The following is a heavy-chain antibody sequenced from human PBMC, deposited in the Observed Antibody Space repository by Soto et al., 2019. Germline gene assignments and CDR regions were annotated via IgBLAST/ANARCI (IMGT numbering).Heavy chain of an antibody. J-gene: IGHJ4*02. D-gene: IGHD3-10*01. Sequence: PSETLSLTCAVYGGSFSGYYWTWIRQPPGTGLEWIGEINPGGSTYYNPSLKSRVTISVDTSKNQFSLKLTSVTAADTAVYYCSRDKITSHIDYWGQGTVLTISS. V-gene: IGHV4-34*01. CDR1: GGSFSGYY. CDR3: SRDKITSHIDY. CDR2: INPGGST.